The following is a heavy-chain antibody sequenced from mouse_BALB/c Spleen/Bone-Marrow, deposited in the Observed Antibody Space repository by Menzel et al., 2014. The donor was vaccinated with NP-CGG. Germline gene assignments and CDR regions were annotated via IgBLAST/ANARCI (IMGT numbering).Heavy chain of an antibody. CDR2: IWAGGST. Sequence: VQVVESGPGLVSPSQSLSITCTVSGFSLTSYGVHWVRQPPGKGLEWLGVIWAGGSTNYNSALMSRLSISKDNSKSXVFVKMNSLQTDDTAMYYCARGGGNWYFDVWGAGTTVTVSS. J-gene: IGHJ1*01. V-gene: IGHV2-9*02. CDR3: ARGGGNWYFDV. CDR1: GFSLTSYG.